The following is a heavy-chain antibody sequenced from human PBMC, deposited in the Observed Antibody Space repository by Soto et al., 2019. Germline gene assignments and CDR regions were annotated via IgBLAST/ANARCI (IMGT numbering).Heavy chain of an antibody. V-gene: IGHV5-51*01. CDR1: GYSFTTYW. Sequence: PGESLKISCKGSGYSFTTYWVAWVRQLPGKGLEWMGVIYPGDSDTKYSPSFQGQVTISVDRSISTAYLLWTSLKAPDTAMYYCARSGTYSAYDIWGQGTMVT. CDR2: IYPGDSDT. J-gene: IGHJ3*02. D-gene: IGHD1-26*01. CDR3: ARSGTYSAYDI.